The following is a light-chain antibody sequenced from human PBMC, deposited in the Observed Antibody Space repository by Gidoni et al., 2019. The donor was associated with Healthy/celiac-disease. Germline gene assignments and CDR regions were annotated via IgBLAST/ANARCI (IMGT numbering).Light chain of an antibody. Sequence: DSQMTQSPSSLSASVGDRVTITCQASQDISNYVNWYQQKPGKAPKLLIYGASTLETGVPSRFSGSGSGTDFTFTISSLQPEDIATYYCQQYDNLLLTFGGGTKVEIK. J-gene: IGKJ4*01. CDR2: GAS. CDR3: QQYDNLLLT. V-gene: IGKV1-33*01. CDR1: QDISNY.